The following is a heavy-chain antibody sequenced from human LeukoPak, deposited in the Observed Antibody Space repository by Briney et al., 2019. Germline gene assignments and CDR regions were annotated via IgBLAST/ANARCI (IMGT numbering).Heavy chain of an antibody. CDR2: IYHSGNT. J-gene: IGHJ5*02. Sequence: SETLSLTCTVSGGSISSSSYYWGWIRQPPGKGLEWIGNIYHSGNTYYNSSLKSRVTISVDTSKNQFSLRLTSVTAADTAVYYCARLTESGVRNWFDPWGQGTLVTVSS. CDR3: ARLTESGVRNWFDP. CDR1: GGSISSSSYY. V-gene: IGHV4-39*07. D-gene: IGHD1-14*01.